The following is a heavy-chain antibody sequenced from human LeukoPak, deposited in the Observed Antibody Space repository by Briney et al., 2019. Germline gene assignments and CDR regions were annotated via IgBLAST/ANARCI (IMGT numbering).Heavy chain of an antibody. V-gene: IGHV1-18*01. CDR3: ARVLSVTMVRGVTDY. CDR2: ISAYNGNT. Sequence: ASVKVSCKASGYTFTSYGISWVRQAPGQGLEWMGWISAYNGNTNYAQKLQGRVTMTTDTSTSTAYMELRSLRSDDTAVYYCARVLSVTMVRGVTDYWGQGTLVTVSS. D-gene: IGHD3-10*01. J-gene: IGHJ4*02. CDR1: GYTFTSYG.